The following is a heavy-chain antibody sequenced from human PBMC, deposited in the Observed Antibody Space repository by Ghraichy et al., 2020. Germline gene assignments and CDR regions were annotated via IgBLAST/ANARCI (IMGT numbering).Heavy chain of an antibody. CDR1: GFTFTNYG. CDR3: ARDRGGYDVLTGYYYHYYGMDV. J-gene: IGHJ6*02. Sequence: LSLTCVASGFTFTNYGIHWARQAPGKGLEWVALISYDGNKQDYVDSVKGRFTISRDNSKNTVYLQMNSLRAEDTAVYYCARDRGGYDVLTGYYYHYYGMDVWGQGTTVTVSS. V-gene: IGHV3-30*03. CDR2: ISYDGNKQ. D-gene: IGHD3-9*01.